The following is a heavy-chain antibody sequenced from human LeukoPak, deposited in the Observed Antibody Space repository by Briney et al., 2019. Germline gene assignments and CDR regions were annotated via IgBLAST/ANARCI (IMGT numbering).Heavy chain of an antibody. V-gene: IGHV4-4*07. CDR1: GGSISSYY. Sequence: SETLSPTCTVYGGSISSYYWSWIRQPAGKGLEWIGRIYTSGSTNYNPSLKSRVTMSVDTSKNQFSLKLSSVTAADTAVYYCARDRYGSDAFDIWGQGTMVTVSS. CDR2: IYTSGST. CDR3: ARDRYGSDAFDI. J-gene: IGHJ3*02. D-gene: IGHD3-10*01.